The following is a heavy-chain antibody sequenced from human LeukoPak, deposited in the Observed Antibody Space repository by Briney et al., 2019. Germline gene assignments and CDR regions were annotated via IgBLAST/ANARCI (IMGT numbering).Heavy chain of an antibody. D-gene: IGHD2-2*01. Sequence: SETLSLTCTVYGGPFNDFSWSWIRQPPGKGLEWIGEIDHSGNTNYSPSPKSRVTISVDTSKKQFSVTLRSVTAADTAVYYCARGSSTTSYFYYYGLDVWGQGTTVTVSS. V-gene: IGHV4-34*01. CDR3: ARGSSTTSYFYYYGLDV. CDR2: IDHSGNT. J-gene: IGHJ6*02. CDR1: GGPFNDFS.